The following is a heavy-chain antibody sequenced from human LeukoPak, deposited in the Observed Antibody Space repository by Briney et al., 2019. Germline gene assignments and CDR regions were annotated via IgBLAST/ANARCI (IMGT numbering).Heavy chain of an antibody. V-gene: IGHV1-69*02. CDR3: SVRGLIDGGGSYFDY. Sequence: SVKVSCKASGGTFSSYTISWVRQAPGQGLEWMGRIIPILDITNYAQKFQGRVTITADKSTSTAYMELSSLKSEEPAVYYCSVRGLIDGGGSYFDYWGQGTLVTVSS. CDR1: GGTFSSYT. J-gene: IGHJ4*02. D-gene: IGHD3-10*01. CDR2: IIPILDIT.